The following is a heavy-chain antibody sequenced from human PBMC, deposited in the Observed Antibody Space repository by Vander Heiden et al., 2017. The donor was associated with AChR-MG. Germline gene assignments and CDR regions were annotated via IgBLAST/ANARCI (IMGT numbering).Heavy chain of an antibody. D-gene: IGHD2-2*03. V-gene: IGHV4-34*01. J-gene: IGHJ6*02. CDR3: ARGRGYCSSTSCYVVYYYYGMDV. CDR2: INHSGST. CDR1: GGSFSGYY. Sequence: QVQLQQWGAGLLKPSETLSLTCAVYGGSFSGYYWSWIRQPPGKGLEWIGEINHSGSTNYNPSLKSRVTISVDTSKNQFSLKLSSVTAADTAVYYCARGRGYCSSTSCYVVYYYYGMDVWCQGTTVTVSS.